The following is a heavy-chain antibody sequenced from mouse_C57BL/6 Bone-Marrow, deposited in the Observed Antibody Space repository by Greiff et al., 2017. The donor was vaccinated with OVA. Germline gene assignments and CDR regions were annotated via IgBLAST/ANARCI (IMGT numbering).Heavy chain of an antibody. J-gene: IGHJ2*01. Sequence: QVQLKESGPELVKPGASVKISCKASGYAFSSSWMNWVKQRPGKGLEWIGRIYPGDGDTNYNGKFKGKATLTADKSSSTAYMQLSSLTSEDSAVYFCARGWLLYFDYWGQGTTLTVSS. CDR3: ARGWLLYFDY. CDR1: GYAFSSSW. D-gene: IGHD2-3*01. CDR2: IYPGDGDT. V-gene: IGHV1-82*01.